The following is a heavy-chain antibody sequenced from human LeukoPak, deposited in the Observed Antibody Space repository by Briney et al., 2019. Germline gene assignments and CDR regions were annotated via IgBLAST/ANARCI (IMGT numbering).Heavy chain of an antibody. CDR3: AKDLRGIPAAPADY. Sequence: PGGSLRLSCAASGFTFSSYAMRWVRQAPGKGLEWVSAISGSGGSTYYADSVKGRFTISRDNSKNTLYLQMNSLRAEDTAVYYCAKDLRGIPAAPADYWGQGTLVTVSS. J-gene: IGHJ4*02. CDR2: ISGSGGST. CDR1: GFTFSSYA. V-gene: IGHV3-23*01. D-gene: IGHD6-13*01.